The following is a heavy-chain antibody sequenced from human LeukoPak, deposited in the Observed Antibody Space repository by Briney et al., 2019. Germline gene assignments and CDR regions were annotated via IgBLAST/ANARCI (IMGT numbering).Heavy chain of an antibody. J-gene: IGHJ6*02. CDR2: ISGSGGST. Sequence: GASLRLSCAASGFSFSSFDMSWVRQAPGEGLEWVSGISGSGGSTYYTDSVKGRFTISRGNSKNTLYLQMNSLRAEDTAVYYCAKVSWSPGTDVWGQGTTVTVSS. D-gene: IGHD1-1*01. V-gene: IGHV3-23*01. CDR1: GFSFSSFD. CDR3: AKVSWSPGTDV.